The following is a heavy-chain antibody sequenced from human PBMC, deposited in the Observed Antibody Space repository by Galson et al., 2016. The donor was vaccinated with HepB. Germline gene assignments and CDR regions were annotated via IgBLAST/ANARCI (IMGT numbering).Heavy chain of an antibody. J-gene: IGHJ5*02. CDR2: IYDSGKT. Sequence: SETLSLTCTVSGASISSGSYYWGWIRQPPGKGLEWIGTIYDSGKTYYNPSLESRITISVDTSKILFSLNLSSVTAADTAVYYCARRFGASGQFDPWGQGTLVTVSS. CDR3: ARRFGASGQFDP. D-gene: IGHD3-10*01. CDR1: GASISSGSYY. V-gene: IGHV4-39*01.